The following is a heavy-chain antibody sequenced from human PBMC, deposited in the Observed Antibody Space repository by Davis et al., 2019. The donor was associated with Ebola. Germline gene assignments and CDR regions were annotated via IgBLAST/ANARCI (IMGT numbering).Heavy chain of an antibody. CDR2: IYYSGST. V-gene: IGHV4-38-2*02. Sequence: MPSETLSLTCTVSGYSISSSYYWSWIRQPPGKGLEWIGYIYYSGSTYYNPSLKSRVTISIDTSKNQFSLKLSSVTAADTAVYYCARHPPRPNNWFDPWGQGTLVTVSS. CDR3: ARHPPRPNNWFDP. J-gene: IGHJ5*02. CDR1: GYSISSSYY.